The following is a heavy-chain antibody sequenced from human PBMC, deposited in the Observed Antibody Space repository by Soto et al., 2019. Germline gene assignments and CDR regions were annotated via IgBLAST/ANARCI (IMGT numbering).Heavy chain of an antibody. D-gene: IGHD5-12*01. Sequence: QVQLVQSGAEVKKPGSSVKVSCKASGGTFSSYTISWVRQAPGQGLEWMGRIIPILGIANYAQKFQGRVTITADKSTSTAYMELSSLRSEDTAVYYCARDLDIVASTGLFDIWGQGTMVTVSS. CDR3: ARDLDIVASTGLFDI. CDR2: IIPILGIA. V-gene: IGHV1-69*08. J-gene: IGHJ3*02. CDR1: GGTFSSYT.